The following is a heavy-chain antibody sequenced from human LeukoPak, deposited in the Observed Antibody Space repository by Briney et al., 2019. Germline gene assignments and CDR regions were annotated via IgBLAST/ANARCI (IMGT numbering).Heavy chain of an antibody. Sequence: GGSLRLSCVASGFTFRSYWLHWVRQAPGKGLVWVSRINGDGNSTSYADSVKGRFTISRDNAKNTLYLQMNSLRAEDTAVYYCARALAVAGTGGYYWGQGTLVTVSS. V-gene: IGHV3-74*01. CDR3: ARALAVAGTGGYY. J-gene: IGHJ4*02. CDR1: GFTFRSYW. D-gene: IGHD6-19*01. CDR2: INGDGNST.